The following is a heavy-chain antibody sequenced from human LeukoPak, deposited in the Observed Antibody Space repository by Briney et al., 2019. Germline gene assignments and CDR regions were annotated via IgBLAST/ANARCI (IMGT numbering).Heavy chain of an antibody. CDR3: ARDRGSYFSDAFDI. V-gene: IGHV1-2*02. Sequence: GASVKVSCKASGYTXTGYYMHWVRQAPGQGLEWMGWINPNSGGTNYAQKFQGRVTMTRDTSISTAYMELSRLRSDDTAVYYCARDRGSYFSDAFDIWGQGTMVTVSS. D-gene: IGHD1-26*01. CDR1: GYTXTGYY. CDR2: INPNSGGT. J-gene: IGHJ3*02.